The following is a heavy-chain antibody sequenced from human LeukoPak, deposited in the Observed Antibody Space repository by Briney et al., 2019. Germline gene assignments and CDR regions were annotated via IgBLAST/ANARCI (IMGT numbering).Heavy chain of an antibody. Sequence: ASVKVSCKASGYTFTSYDIHWVRQAPGQGLEWMGWISAYNGNTNYAQKLQGRVTMTTDTSTSTAYMELRSLRSDDTAVYYCARLLRDDSSGYYYSIYYYYGMDVWGQGTTVTVSS. CDR3: ARLLRDDSSGYYYSIYYYYGMDV. J-gene: IGHJ6*02. CDR1: GYTFTSYD. D-gene: IGHD3-22*01. CDR2: ISAYNGNT. V-gene: IGHV1-18*01.